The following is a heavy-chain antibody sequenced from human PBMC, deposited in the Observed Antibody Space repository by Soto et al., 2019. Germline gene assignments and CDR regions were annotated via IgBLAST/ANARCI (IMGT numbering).Heavy chain of an antibody. CDR1: GGSFSGYY. Sequence: SETLSLTCAVYGGSFSGYYWSWIRQPPGKGLEWIGEINHSGSTNYNPSLKSRVTISVDTSKNQFSLKLSSVTAADTAVYYCARGLRGQNWFDPRGQGTLVTVSS. V-gene: IGHV4-34*01. J-gene: IGHJ5*02. D-gene: IGHD3-10*01. CDR2: INHSGST. CDR3: ARGLRGQNWFDP.